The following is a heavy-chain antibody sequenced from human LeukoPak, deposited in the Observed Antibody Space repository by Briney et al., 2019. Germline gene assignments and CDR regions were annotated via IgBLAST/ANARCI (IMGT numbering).Heavy chain of an antibody. D-gene: IGHD1-26*01. J-gene: IGHJ6*02. V-gene: IGHV3-74*01. CDR1: GLTFSSHW. Sequence: GGSLRLSCAASGLTFSSHWMHWVRQAPGKGLEWVSAIGAGGVNTYYADSVKGRFTISRDNAKNTLYLQMNSLRAEDTAVYYCAREGGGKWELPVYYYGMDVWGQGTTVTVSS. CDR3: AREGGGKWELPVYYYGMDV. CDR2: IGAGGVNT.